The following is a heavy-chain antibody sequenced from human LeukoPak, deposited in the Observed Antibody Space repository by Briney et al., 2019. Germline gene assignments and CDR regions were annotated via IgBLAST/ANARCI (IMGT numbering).Heavy chain of an antibody. V-gene: IGHV3-33*06. CDR1: GFTFSSYG. J-gene: IGHJ3*02. CDR3: AKSGSYYYDSSGYYPSLDAFDI. D-gene: IGHD3-22*01. Sequence: PGGSLRLSCAASGFTFSSYGMHWVRQAPGKGLEWVAVIWYDGSNKYYADSVKGRFTISRDNSKNTLYLQMNGLSAEDTAVYYCAKSGSYYYDSSGYYPSLDAFDIWGQGTMVTVSS. CDR2: IWYDGSNK.